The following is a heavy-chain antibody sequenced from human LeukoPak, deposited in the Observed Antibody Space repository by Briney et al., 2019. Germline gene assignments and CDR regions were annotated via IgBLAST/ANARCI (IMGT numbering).Heavy chain of an antibody. CDR2: ISPSGDIT. V-gene: IGHV3-23*01. D-gene: IGHD3-10*01. CDR3: AKDDAWLRFGE. CDR1: GFTFSNHG. J-gene: IGHJ4*02. Sequence: GGSLRLSCAASGFTFSNHGMNWVRQAPGKGLEWVSGISPSGDITYYADSVKGRFTISRDNSKNMVYLQVISLTAEDTAVYYCAKDDAWLRFGEWSQGTLVTVSS.